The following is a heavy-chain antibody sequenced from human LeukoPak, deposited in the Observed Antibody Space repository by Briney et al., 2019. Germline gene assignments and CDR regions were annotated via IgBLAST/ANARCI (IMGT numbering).Heavy chain of an antibody. CDR2: IIPIFGTA. CDR1: GGTFSSYA. V-gene: IGHV1-69*13. Sequence: ASVKVSCKASGGTFSSYAISWVRQAPGQGLEWMGGIIPIFGTANYAQKFQGRVTITADESTSTAYMELSSLRSEDTAVYYCARDGGDCSSTSCYPWFDPWGQGTLVTVSS. CDR3: ARDGGDCSSTSCYPWFDP. D-gene: IGHD2-2*01. J-gene: IGHJ5*02.